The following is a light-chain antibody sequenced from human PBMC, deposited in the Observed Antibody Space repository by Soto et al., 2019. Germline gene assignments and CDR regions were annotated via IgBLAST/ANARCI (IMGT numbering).Light chain of an antibody. CDR2: GVT. CDR3: SSFTSDRIYV. CDR1: HNDIGTYDY. V-gene: IGLV2-14*03. J-gene: IGLJ1*01. Sequence: QSALTQPTSVSGSPGQSITISCTGNHNDIGTYDYVSWYQQHPGRAPRLLIYGVTTRPSGIPDRFSASKSGLTASLTISGLQPEDEADYYCSSFTSDRIYVFGPGTKLTVL.